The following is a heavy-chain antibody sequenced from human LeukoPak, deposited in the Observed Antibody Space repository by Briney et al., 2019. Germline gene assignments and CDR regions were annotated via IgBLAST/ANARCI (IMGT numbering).Heavy chain of an antibody. J-gene: IGHJ4*02. CDR3: ARLMRGGFGESVPFDY. CDR2: IYYSGST. D-gene: IGHD3-10*01. CDR1: GGSISSSSYY. Sequence: SETLSLTCTVSGGSISSSSYYWGWIRQPPGKGLEWIGSIYYSGSTYYNPSLKSRVTISVDTSKNQFSLKLSSVTAADTAVYYCARLMRGGFGESVPFDYWGQGTLVTVSS. V-gene: IGHV4-39*01.